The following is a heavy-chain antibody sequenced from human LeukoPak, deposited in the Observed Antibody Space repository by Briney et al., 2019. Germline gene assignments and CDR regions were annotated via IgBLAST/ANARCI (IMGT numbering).Heavy chain of an antibody. CDR1: GGSISNYY. CDR2: MYNSVS. Sequence: PSETLSLTCTVSGGSISNYYWSWIRQPPGKAPEWIAYMYNSVSNYTPSLKSRVTISVDTSKNQFYMKLSSVTAADTAVYYCARHRARDGYNALAYWGQGTLVTVSS. J-gene: IGHJ4*02. V-gene: IGHV4-59*08. CDR3: ARHRARDGYNALAY. D-gene: IGHD5-24*01.